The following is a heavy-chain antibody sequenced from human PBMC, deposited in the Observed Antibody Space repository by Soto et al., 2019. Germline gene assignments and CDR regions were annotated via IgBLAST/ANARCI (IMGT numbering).Heavy chain of an antibody. CDR2: ISHSEIT. CDR3: ARVRYDRSGFDH. J-gene: IGHJ4*02. D-gene: IGHD3-22*01. CDR1: GDSISRSHW. V-gene: IGHV4-4*02. Sequence: QVQLQESGPGLVRPSGALSVTCAVSGDSISRSHWWSWVRQSPGKGLEWIGEISHSEITNYNPTLKSRVTISGDKSKNQLSLKLTSVTAADTAVYYCARVRYDRSGFDHWGQGTLVSVSS.